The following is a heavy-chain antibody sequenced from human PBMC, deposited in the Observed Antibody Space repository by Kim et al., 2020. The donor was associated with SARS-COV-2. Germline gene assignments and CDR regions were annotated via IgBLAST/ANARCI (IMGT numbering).Heavy chain of an antibody. CDR1: GGSIIMSNSY. CDR2: INYSGST. D-gene: IGHD3-22*01. Sequence: SETLSRTCSVSGGSIIMSNSYWDWTRQPPGKGLEWIGSINYSGSTYYNPSLKSRVTMSVDTSKNQFSLKLTSVTAADTAVYYCARRGSDSNTNLHYFAH. CDR3: ARRGSDSNTNLHYFAH. J-gene: IGHJ4*01. V-gene: IGHV4-39*01.